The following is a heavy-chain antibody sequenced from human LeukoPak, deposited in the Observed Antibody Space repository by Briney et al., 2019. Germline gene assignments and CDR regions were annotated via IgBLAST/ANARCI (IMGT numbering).Heavy chain of an antibody. CDR2: INHSGST. CDR3: AREGVAAHDAFDI. D-gene: IGHD2-15*01. V-gene: IGHV4-34*01. CDR1: GGPFSGYY. Sequence: PSETLSLTCAVYGGPFSGYYWSWIRQPPGKGLEWIGEINHSGSTNYNPSLKSRVTISVDTSKNQFSLKLSSVTAADTAVYYCAREGVAAHDAFDIWGQGTMVTVSS. J-gene: IGHJ3*02.